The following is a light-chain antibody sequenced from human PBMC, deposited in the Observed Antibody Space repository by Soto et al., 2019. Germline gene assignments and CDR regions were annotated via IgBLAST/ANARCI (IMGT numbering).Light chain of an antibody. CDR1: SSDVGGYNY. CDR2: DVG. V-gene: IGLV2-14*01. J-gene: IGLJ2*01. Sequence: QSVLTQPASVSGSPGQSITISCTGTSSDVGGYNYVSWYQQHPGKVPKLMIYDVGNRPSGVSNRFSGSKSGNTASLTISGLQSEDEAEYYCSSYTSTNTPLVFGGGTKVTVL. CDR3: SSYTSTNTPLV.